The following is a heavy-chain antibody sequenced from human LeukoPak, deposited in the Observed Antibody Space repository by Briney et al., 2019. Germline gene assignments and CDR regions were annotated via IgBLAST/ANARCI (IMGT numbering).Heavy chain of an antibody. V-gene: IGHV3-7*01. Sequence: GGSLRLSCAGSGFTFSSYWMSWIRQAPGKGPEWVANIKQDGREKHYVDSVKGRFTISRDNAKNILFLQMNSLRAEDTAIYYCTRDEAAATDWGQGTLVTVSS. CDR3: TRDEAAATD. J-gene: IGHJ4*02. D-gene: IGHD6-13*01. CDR1: GFTFSSYW. CDR2: IKQDGREK.